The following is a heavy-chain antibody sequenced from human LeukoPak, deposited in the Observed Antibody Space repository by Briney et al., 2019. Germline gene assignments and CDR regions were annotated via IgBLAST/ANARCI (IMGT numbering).Heavy chain of an antibody. CDR1: GFTFSSYE. CDR3: AREGGDGYNVGFDY. Sequence: GGSLRLSCAASGFTFSSYEMNWVRQAPGKGLEWVSCIYSSGSNIYYADSVKGRFTISRDNAKNSLYLQMNGLRAEDTAVYYCAREGGDGYNVGFDYWGQGTLVTVSS. D-gene: IGHD5-24*01. V-gene: IGHV3-48*03. CDR2: IYSSGSNI. J-gene: IGHJ4*02.